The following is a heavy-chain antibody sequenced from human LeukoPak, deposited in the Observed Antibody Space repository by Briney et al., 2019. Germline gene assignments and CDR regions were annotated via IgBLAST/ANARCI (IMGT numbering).Heavy chain of an antibody. CDR1: GLTFSSYP. J-gene: IGHJ5*02. V-gene: IGHV3-23*01. CDR2: ITGSGGAT. Sequence: GGSLRPSCAASGLTFSSYPMTWVRQAPGKGLEWVSAITGSGGATYYAASVKGRFTISRDNSKNRLYLQMDFLRAEDTAVYYCAKITSEGSWGQGTLVTVSS. CDR3: AKITSEGS. D-gene: IGHD3-10*01.